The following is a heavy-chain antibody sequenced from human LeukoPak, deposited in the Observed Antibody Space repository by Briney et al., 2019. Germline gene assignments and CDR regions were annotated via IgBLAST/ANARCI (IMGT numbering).Heavy chain of an antibody. J-gene: IGHJ6*02. CDR1: GFTVSSNY. Sequence: GGSLRLSCAASGFTVSSNYMSWVRQAPGKGLEWVSVIYSGGSTYYADSVKGRFTISRDNSKNTLYLQMNSLRAEDTAVYYCARDFFPISGYHYYGMDVWGQGTTVTVSS. D-gene: IGHD2-15*01. CDR3: ARDFFPISGYHYYGMDV. V-gene: IGHV3-66*02. CDR2: IYSGGST.